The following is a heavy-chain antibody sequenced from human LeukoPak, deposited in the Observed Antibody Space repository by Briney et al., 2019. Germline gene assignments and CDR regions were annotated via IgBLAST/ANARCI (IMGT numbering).Heavy chain of an antibody. Sequence: GRSLRLSCAASGFTFSTYVIHWVRQAPGKGLDWVAVISYDGSNKYYADSVKGRFTISRDNSKNTLYLQMNSLRAEDTAVYYCAKDRQQLVPDYWGQGTLVTVSS. J-gene: IGHJ4*02. CDR3: AKDRQQLVPDY. D-gene: IGHD6-13*01. V-gene: IGHV3-30*18. CDR2: ISYDGSNK. CDR1: GFTFSTYV.